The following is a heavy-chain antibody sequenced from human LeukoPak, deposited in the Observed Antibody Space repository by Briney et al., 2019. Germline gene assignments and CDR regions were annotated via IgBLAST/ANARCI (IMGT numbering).Heavy chain of an antibody. CDR3: VRYCSSTSCYTRAVDY. CDR1: GYSITSGYN. Sequence: ASETLSLTCAVSGYSITSGYNWAWIRHPPGKVLEWIGSIYHSGSAYYNPSLTSRVTISIDTSKNQFSLKLSSVTAADTAVYYCVRYCSSTSCYTRAVDYWGQGTLVTVSS. CDR2: IYHSGSA. J-gene: IGHJ4*02. V-gene: IGHV4-38-2*01. D-gene: IGHD2-2*02.